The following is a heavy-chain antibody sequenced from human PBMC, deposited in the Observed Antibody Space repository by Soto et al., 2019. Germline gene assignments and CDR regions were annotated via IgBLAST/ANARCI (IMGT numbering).Heavy chain of an antibody. J-gene: IGHJ4*02. CDR2: ISGNAGHA. CDR3: ARAPSEYIWGSYLRYFEY. V-gene: IGHV3-23*01. CDR1: GFPFSNYA. D-gene: IGHD3-16*02. Sequence: EVELLESGGAFIQPGGSLRLSCAASGFPFSNYAMAWVRQASGKGLEWVSGISGNAGHAFYADSVKGRFTSSRENSRNTLYLQMESLRAEDTATYSCARAPSEYIWGSYLRYFEYWGQGTLVAVSS.